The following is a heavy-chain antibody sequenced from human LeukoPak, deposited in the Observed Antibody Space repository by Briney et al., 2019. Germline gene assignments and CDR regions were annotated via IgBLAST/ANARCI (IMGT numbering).Heavy chain of an antibody. D-gene: IGHD3-16*01. CDR3: ARVMGYYYYMDV. Sequence: TSETLSLTCAVSGYSIRSDYYWAWIRQPPGKGLERIGNIYHSGSTYYNPSLNSRVTISVDTSKNQFSLRLSSVTAADTAVFYCARVMGYYYYMDVWGTGTTVTVSS. J-gene: IGHJ6*03. CDR2: IYHSGST. CDR1: GYSIRSDYY. V-gene: IGHV4-38-2*01.